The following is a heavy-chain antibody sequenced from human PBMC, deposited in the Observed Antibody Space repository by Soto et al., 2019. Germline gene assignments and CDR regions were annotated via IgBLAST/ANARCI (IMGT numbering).Heavy chain of an antibody. J-gene: IGHJ4*02. CDR1: GGSISSSSYY. CDR2: IYYSGST. D-gene: IGHD4-17*01. V-gene: IGHV4-39*01. Sequence: PSETLSLTCTVSGGSISSSSYYWGWIRQPPGKGLEWIGSIYYSGSTYYNPSLKGRFTISRDNSKNTLYLQMNSLRAEDTAVYYCARPSHDYGDYPCIDWGQGTLVTVSS. CDR3: ARPSHDYGDYPCID.